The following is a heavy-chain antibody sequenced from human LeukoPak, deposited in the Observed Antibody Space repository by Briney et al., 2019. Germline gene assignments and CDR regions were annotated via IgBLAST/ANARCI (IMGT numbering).Heavy chain of an antibody. V-gene: IGHV3-23*01. J-gene: IGHJ1*01. CDR1: GFTLRIYV. D-gene: IGHD2-21*02. CDR2: IIDSGDST. Sequence: GGPLRLSCVAWGFTLRIYVVNVVRETPGKAVEGGASIIDSGDSTFYPDHVKGRFSISRDNSKNTLYLQVHGLTTQDTAVYYCPKDRLLNCRRDCHLFHHWGQGPVVPVPS. CDR3: PKDRLLNCRRDCHLFHH.